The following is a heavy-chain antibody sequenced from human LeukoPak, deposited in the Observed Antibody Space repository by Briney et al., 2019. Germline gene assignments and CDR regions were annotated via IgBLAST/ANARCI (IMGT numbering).Heavy chain of an antibody. CDR3: ARLTHLGYFDDY. CDR1: GGSFSGYY. V-gene: IGHV4-34*01. CDR2: INHSGST. D-gene: IGHD3-9*01. J-gene: IGHJ4*02. Sequence: SETLSLTCAVYGGSFSGYYWSWIRQPPGKGLEWIGEINHSGSTNYNPSLKSRVTISVDTSKNQFSLKLSSVTAADTAVYYCARLTHLGYFDDYWGQGTLVTVSS.